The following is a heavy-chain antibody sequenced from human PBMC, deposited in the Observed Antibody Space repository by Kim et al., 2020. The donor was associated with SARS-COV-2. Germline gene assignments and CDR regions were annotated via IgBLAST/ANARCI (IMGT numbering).Heavy chain of an antibody. CDR3: AKHGGITYYYDSSGRY. CDR1: GFTFSSYA. V-gene: IGHV3-23*01. Sequence: GGSLRLSCAASGFTFSSYALSWVRQAPGKGLQWVSAISGSGGSTYYADSVKGRFTISRDNSKNTLYLQMNSLRAEDTAVYYCAKHGGITYYYDSSGRYWGQGTLVTVSS. J-gene: IGHJ4*02. D-gene: IGHD3-22*01. CDR2: ISGSGGST.